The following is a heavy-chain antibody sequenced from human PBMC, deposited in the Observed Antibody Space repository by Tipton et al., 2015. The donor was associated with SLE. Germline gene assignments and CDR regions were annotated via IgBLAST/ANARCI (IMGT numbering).Heavy chain of an antibody. V-gene: IGHV3-74*01. CDR3: GRGGLPNAIDI. CDR2: INREGSDT. J-gene: IGHJ3*02. D-gene: IGHD5-12*01. CDR1: GFTFSSYW. Sequence: SLRLSCEASGFTFSSYWMHWVRQGPGKGRVWVSGINREGSDTRYGDSAKGRFTISRDNAKNTLYLQMHSLRVDDTAVYYCGRGGLPNAIDIWGRGTTVSVSS.